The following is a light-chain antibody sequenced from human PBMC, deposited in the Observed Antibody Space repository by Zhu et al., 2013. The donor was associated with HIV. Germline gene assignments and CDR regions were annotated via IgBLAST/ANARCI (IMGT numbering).Light chain of an antibody. V-gene: IGKV1-6*01. Sequence: IQMTQSPSAMSASVGDRVTITCRASQDIGNYLVWFQQKPGKAPKLLIYAASSLQSGVPSRFSGSGSGTDFTLTISSLQPEDFATYYCLQDYNYPWTFGQGTKVEIK. J-gene: IGKJ1*01. CDR1: QDIGNY. CDR2: AAS. CDR3: LQDYNYPWT.